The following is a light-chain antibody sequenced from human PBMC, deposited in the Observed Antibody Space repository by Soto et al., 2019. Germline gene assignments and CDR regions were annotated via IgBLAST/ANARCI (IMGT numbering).Light chain of an antibody. J-gene: IGKJ1*01. CDR3: QQYNKRPPWT. V-gene: IGKV3D-15*01. Sequence: EIVMTQSPATLSVSPGERATLSCRASQSVSIYLAWYQQKPGQAPRLLIHDASTRATGIPARFSGSGSGTEFTLTISSLQSEDFAVYYCQQYNKRPPWTFGQGTKVEIK. CDR2: DAS. CDR1: QSVSIY.